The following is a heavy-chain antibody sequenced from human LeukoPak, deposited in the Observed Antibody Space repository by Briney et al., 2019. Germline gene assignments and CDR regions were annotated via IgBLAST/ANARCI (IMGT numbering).Heavy chain of an antibody. CDR3: ARGNYDILTGYLY. Sequence: PSETLSLTCAVYGGSFSGYYWSWIRQPPGKGLEWIGEINHSGSTNHNPSLKSRVTISVDTFKNQFSLKLSSVTAADTAVYYCARGNYDILTGYLYWGQGTLVTVSS. CDR1: GGSFSGYY. J-gene: IGHJ4*02. D-gene: IGHD3-9*01. CDR2: INHSGST. V-gene: IGHV4-34*01.